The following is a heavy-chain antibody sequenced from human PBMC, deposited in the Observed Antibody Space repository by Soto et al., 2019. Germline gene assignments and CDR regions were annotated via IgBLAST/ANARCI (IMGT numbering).Heavy chain of an antibody. CDR2: IWSDGNNR. V-gene: IGHV3-33*06. CDR1: GFMFSNHG. J-gene: IGHJ4*02. D-gene: IGHD3-9*01. CDR3: AKPYAFLYYDILTGPFDY. Sequence: PGGSLRLSCAASGFMFSNHGMHWVRQAPGKGLEWVAVIWSDGNNRYYADSVKGRFTISRDNSKNTLYLQMNSLRAEDTAVYYCAKPYAFLYYDILTGPFDYWGQGTLVTVSS.